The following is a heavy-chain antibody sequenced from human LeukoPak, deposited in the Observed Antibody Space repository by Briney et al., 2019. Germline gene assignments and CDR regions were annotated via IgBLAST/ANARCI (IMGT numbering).Heavy chain of an antibody. J-gene: IGHJ4*02. V-gene: IGHV5-51*01. CDR3: ACPGGQGWSGYYTVDY. CDR2: IYPGDSDT. D-gene: IGHD3-3*01. Sequence: PGESLKISCKGSGYSFTSYWIGWVRQMPGKGLEWMGIIYPGDSDTRYSPSFQGQVTISADKSISTAYLQWSSLKASDTAMYNCACPGGQGWSGYYTVDYWGQGTLVTVSS. CDR1: GYSFTSYW.